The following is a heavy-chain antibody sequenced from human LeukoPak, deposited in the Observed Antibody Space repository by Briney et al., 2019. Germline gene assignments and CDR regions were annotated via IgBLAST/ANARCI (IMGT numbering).Heavy chain of an antibody. CDR1: GGTFSSYA. J-gene: IGHJ4*02. V-gene: IGHV1-69*04. CDR2: IIPILGIA. Sequence: AASVKVSCKASGGTFSSYAISWVRQAPGQGLERMGRIIPILGIANYAQKFQGRVTITADKSTRTAHMELSSLRSEDTAVYYCARDRYSSSPFDYWGQGTLVTVSS. CDR3: ARDRYSSSPFDY. D-gene: IGHD6-6*01.